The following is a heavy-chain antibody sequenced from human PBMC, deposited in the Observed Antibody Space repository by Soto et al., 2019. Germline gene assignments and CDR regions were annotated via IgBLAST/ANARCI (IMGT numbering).Heavy chain of an antibody. V-gene: IGHV4-39*01. Sequence: PSETRSLTCTVSGGSISSSSYYWGWIRQPPGKGLEWIGSIYYSGSTYYNPSLRSRVTISVDTSKNQFSLKLSSVTAADTAVYYCASLIEMATNWFDPWGQGTLVTVSS. D-gene: IGHD5-12*01. J-gene: IGHJ5*02. CDR3: ASLIEMATNWFDP. CDR1: GGSISSSSYY. CDR2: IYYSGST.